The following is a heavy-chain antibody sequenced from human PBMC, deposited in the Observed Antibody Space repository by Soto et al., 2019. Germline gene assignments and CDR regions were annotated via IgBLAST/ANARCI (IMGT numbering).Heavy chain of an antibody. V-gene: IGHV3-21*01. D-gene: IGHD3-9*01. CDR1: GFTFSSYS. CDR3: ARGGYDILTGFLDY. J-gene: IGHJ4*02. CDR2: ISSSSSYI. Sequence: EVQLVKSGGGLVKPGGSLRLSCAASGFTFSSYSMNWVRQAPGKGLEWVSSISSSSSYIYYADSVKGRFTISRDNAKNSLYLQMNSLRAEDTAVYYCARGGYDILTGFLDYWGQGTLVTVSS.